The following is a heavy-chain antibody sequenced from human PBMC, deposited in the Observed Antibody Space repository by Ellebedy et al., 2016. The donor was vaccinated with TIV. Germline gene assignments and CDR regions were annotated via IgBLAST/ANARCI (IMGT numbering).Heavy chain of an antibody. D-gene: IGHD1-26*01. V-gene: IGHV4-59*12. J-gene: IGHJ5*02. CDR1: GGSISSYY. CDR2: IYYSGST. Sequence: SETLSLXXTVSGGSISSYYWSWIRQPPGKGLEWIGYIYYSGSTNYNPSLKSRVTISVDTSKNQFSLKLSSVTAADTAVYYCARDWLLGGWFNPWGQGTLVTVSS. CDR3: ARDWLLGGWFNP.